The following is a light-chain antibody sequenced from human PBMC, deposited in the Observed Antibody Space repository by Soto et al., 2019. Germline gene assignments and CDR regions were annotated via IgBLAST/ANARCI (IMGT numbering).Light chain of an antibody. CDR3: GTWDNNLSLPYV. J-gene: IGLJ1*01. V-gene: IGLV1-51*02. CDR2: ENN. Sequence: QSVLTQPPSVSAAPGQKVTISCSGSSSNIGNNYVSWYQQLPGTAPKLLIFENNKRPSGIPDRFSASKSGTSATLAITGLQTGDAADYYCGTWDNNLSLPYVVVPGTKVTVL. CDR1: SSNIGNNY.